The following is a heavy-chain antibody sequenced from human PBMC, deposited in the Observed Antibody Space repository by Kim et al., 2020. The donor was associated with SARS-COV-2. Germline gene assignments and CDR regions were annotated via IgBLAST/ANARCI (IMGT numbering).Heavy chain of an antibody. Sequence: GGSLRLSCAASGFTFSSYAMHWVRQAPGKGLEWVAVIWYDGSNKYYADSVKGRFTISRDNSKNTLYLQMNSLRAEDTAVYYCAKDGGITFGGVIVPPAYYGMDVWGQGTTVTVSS. CDR3: AKDGGITFGGVIVPPAYYGMDV. J-gene: IGHJ6*02. CDR2: IWYDGSNK. CDR1: GFTFSSYA. V-gene: IGHV3-33*06. D-gene: IGHD3-16*02.